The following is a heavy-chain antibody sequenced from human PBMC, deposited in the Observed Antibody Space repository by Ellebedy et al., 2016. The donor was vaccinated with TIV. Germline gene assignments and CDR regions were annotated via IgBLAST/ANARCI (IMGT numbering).Heavy chain of an antibody. V-gene: IGHV3-74*01. J-gene: IGHJ5*02. D-gene: IGHD3-22*01. CDR3: VRGNYDSRGWYWFDP. CDR2: IKSDGSGT. CDR1: GFTLSSHW. Sequence: GESLKISCAASGFTLSSHWMHWVRQGPGKGLVWVSRIKSDGSGTTYADSVRGRFTVSRDNAKNSLYLQMDSLRAEDTAVYYCVRGNYDSRGWYWFDPWGQGTLVTVSS.